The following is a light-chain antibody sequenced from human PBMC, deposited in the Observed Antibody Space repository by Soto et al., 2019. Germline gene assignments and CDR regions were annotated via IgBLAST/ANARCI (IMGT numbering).Light chain of an antibody. CDR1: QSVSSY. V-gene: IGKV3-11*01. Sequence: EIVLTQSPATLSLSPGERATLSCRASQSVSSYLAWYQQKPGQAPRLLIYDASNRAPGIPARFSGSGSGTDFTLTISSLEPEDFSVYYCQQRSNWPMYTFDQGTKLDIK. CDR2: DAS. J-gene: IGKJ2*01. CDR3: QQRSNWPMYT.